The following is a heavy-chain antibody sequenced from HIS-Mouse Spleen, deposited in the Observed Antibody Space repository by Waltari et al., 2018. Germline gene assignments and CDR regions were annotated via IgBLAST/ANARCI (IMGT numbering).Heavy chain of an antibody. Sequence: EVQLVESGGGLVQPGRSLRLSCAASGFTFDDYAMHWVRQAPGKGLEWVSGISWNSGSIGYSESVKGRFTISRDNAKNSLYLQMNSLRAEDTALYYCAKDIQPDYSNNNWFDPWGQGTLVTVSS. CDR1: GFTFDDYA. CDR2: ISWNSGSI. V-gene: IGHV3-9*01. J-gene: IGHJ5*02. D-gene: IGHD4-4*01. CDR3: AKDIQPDYSNNNWFDP.